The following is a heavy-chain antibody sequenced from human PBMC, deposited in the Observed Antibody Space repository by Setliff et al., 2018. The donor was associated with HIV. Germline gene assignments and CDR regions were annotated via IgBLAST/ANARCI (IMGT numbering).Heavy chain of an antibody. V-gene: IGHV3-30-3*01. Sequence: GSLRLSCAASGFTFSSYRIHWVRQAPGKGLECVAVISDDGNNTYYADSVKGRFTISRDNSKNTLYLQMNSLRAEDTAVYYCAKAPGSSWSSPLESWGQGTLVTVSS. D-gene: IGHD6-13*01. CDR1: GFTFSSYR. CDR3: AKAPGSSWSSPLES. CDR2: ISDDGNNT. J-gene: IGHJ4*02.